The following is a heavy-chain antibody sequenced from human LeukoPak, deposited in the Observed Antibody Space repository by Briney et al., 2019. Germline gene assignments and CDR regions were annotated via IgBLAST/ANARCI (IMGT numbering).Heavy chain of an antibody. D-gene: IGHD3-3*01. V-gene: IGHV3-74*01. CDR3: AREAYYDFWTHKKGAFDI. J-gene: IGHJ3*02. Sequence: PGGSLRLSCAASGFAFSSYTMHWVRQTPGKGLVWVSRIDSDGSSTTYVDSVKGRFTISRDNAKNSLYLQMNSLRAEDTAVYYCAREAYYDFWTHKKGAFDIWGQGTMVTVSS. CDR1: GFAFSSYT. CDR2: IDSDGSST.